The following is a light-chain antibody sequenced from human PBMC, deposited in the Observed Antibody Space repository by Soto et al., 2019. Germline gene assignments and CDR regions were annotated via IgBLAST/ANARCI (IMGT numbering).Light chain of an antibody. V-gene: IGKV2-28*01. CDR1: QSLLHSNGYNY. CDR2: LGS. Sequence: DIVMTQSPLSLPVTPGEPASISCRSSQSLLHSNGYNYLDWYLQKPGQSPQLLIYLGSNRASGVPDRFSGGGSGTDFTLKISSVEAEDVGVYYCMQGSHWPGTFGQGTKVDI. J-gene: IGKJ1*01. CDR3: MQGSHWPGT.